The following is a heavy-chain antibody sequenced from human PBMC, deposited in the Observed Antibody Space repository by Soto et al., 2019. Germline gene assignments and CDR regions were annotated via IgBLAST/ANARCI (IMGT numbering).Heavy chain of an antibody. J-gene: IGHJ5*02. D-gene: IGHD4-4*01. CDR1: GDPISSYY. CDR3: ARSSGNYLYNWFDP. V-gene: IGHV4-59*01. CDR2: IYYSGNT. Sequence: TSETLSLTCTVSGDPISSYYWSWIRQPSGKGLEWIGNIYYSGNTNYNPSLKSRVTISVDTSKNQFSLKLNSVTAADTAVYYCARSSGNYLYNWFDPWGQGTLVTVSS.